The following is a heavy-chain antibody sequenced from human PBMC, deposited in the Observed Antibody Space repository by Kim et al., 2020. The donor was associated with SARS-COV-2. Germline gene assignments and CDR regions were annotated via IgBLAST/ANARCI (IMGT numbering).Heavy chain of an antibody. CDR2: ISGSGGST. CDR1: GFTFSSYA. CDR3: AKDSFYYGSGSSAFDI. Sequence: GGSLRLSCAASGFTFSSYAMSWVRQAPGKGLEWVSAISGSGGSTYYADSVKGRFTISRDNSKNTLYLQMNSLRAEDTAVYYCAKDSFYYGSGSSAFDIWGQGTMVTVSS. D-gene: IGHD3-10*01. V-gene: IGHV3-23*01. J-gene: IGHJ3*02.